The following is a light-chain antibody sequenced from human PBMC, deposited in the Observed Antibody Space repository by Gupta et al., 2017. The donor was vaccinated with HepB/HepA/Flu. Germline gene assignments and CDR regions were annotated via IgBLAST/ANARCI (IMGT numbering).Light chain of an antibody. J-gene: IGLJ3*02. CDR3: QYSDGSMSGYWV. CDR2: GNT. V-gene: IGLV1-40*01. Sequence: QSVLTQPPSVSGAPLARVTISCTGRSPNIGADYEVHWYQQLPRTAPKPIIYGNTNRTSGVHDRFAGYTAGNSASLVIRGLQAEDDADEYCQYSDGSMSGYWVFGGGTKLTVL. CDR1: SPNIGADYE.